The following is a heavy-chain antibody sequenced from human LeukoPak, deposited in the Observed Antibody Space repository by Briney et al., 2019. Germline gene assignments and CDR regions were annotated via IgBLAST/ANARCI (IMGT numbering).Heavy chain of an antibody. J-gene: IGHJ6*03. CDR3: ARDSGGHLAAGTNRGKKYYYYYYMDV. V-gene: IGHV4-39*07. Sequence: PSETLSLTCTVSGGSISSSGYYWGWIRQPPGKGLEWIGSIYYSGSTNYNPSLKSRVTMSVDTSKNQFSLKLSSVTAADTAVYYCARDSGGHLAAGTNRGKKYYYYYYMDVWGKGTTVTISS. D-gene: IGHD6-13*01. CDR1: GGSISSSGYY. CDR2: IYYSGST.